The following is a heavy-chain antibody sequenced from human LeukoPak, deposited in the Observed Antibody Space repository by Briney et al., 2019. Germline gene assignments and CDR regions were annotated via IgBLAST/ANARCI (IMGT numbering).Heavy chain of an antibody. CDR3: IRVSQLYYFDS. V-gene: IGHV3-72*01. J-gene: IGHJ4*02. CDR1: GFTFSNHY. Sequence: PGRSLRLSCAASGFTFSNHYMDWVRQAPGKGLEWVGRIRMKVNGSTTEFAASVKGRFTISRDDSKNSLYLQMNSLKTEDTAVYYCIRVSQLYYFDSWAREPWSPSPQ. D-gene: IGHD1-1*01. CDR2: IRMKVNGSTT.